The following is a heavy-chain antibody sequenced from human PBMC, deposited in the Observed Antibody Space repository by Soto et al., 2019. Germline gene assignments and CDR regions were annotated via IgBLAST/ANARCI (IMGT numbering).Heavy chain of an antibody. D-gene: IGHD6-13*01. V-gene: IGHV4-31*03. Sequence: VQLQESGPGLVKPLQTLSLTCTVSDVSISSGDYYWSWIRQHPGKGLEWVGYISYSGSPQHNPSLKCRLSMSVDTSKNQFSLKLSSVTSADTAVYYFATFGPLAARSPHHDYWGQGTLVTVSS. CDR2: ISYSGSP. CDR3: ATFGPLAARSPHHDY. CDR1: DVSISSGDYY. J-gene: IGHJ4*02.